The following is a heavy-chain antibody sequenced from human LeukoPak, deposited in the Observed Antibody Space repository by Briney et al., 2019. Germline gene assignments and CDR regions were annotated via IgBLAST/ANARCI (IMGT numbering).Heavy chain of an antibody. CDR3: AKDAPHYYDSTYNIDY. Sequence: GGSLRLSCAASGFTFSSYAMSWVRQAPGKGLEWVSAISGSSGSTYYADSVKGRFTISRDNSKNTLYLQMNSLRAEDTAVYYCAKDAPHYYDSTYNIDYWGQGTLVTVSS. CDR1: GFTFSSYA. J-gene: IGHJ4*02. D-gene: IGHD3-22*01. CDR2: ISGSSGST. V-gene: IGHV3-23*01.